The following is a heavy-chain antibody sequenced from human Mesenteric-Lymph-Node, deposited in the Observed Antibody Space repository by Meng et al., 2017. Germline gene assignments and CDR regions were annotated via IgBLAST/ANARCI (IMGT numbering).Heavy chain of an antibody. J-gene: IGHJ4*02. V-gene: IGHV6-1*01. D-gene: IGHD3-10*02. CDR3: ARDWGDVRGGFDF. CDR2: TYYRSKYYN. Sequence: HLNQSGPVLVRPSQTLSLTCAISGDSVSSNSAAWNWIRPSPSRGLEWLGRTYYRSKYYNDYALSVKSRITINPDTSKNQFSLQLNSVTPEDTAIYYCARDWGDVRGGFDFWGQGTLVTVSS. CDR1: GDSVSSNSAA.